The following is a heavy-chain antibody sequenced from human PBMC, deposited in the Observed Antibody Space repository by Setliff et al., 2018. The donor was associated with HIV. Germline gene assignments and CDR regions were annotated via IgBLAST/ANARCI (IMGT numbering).Heavy chain of an antibody. CDR1: GFTFSSYS. Sequence: PGGSLRLSCAASGFTFSSYSMNWVRQAPGKGLEWVSSISSGSSYIYYAESVKGRFTISRDNAKNSLYLQMNSLRAEDTAVYYCARAGVYYDSSGYCIDYWGQGTLVTVS. D-gene: IGHD3-22*01. CDR2: ISSGSSYI. J-gene: IGHJ4*02. V-gene: IGHV3-21*01. CDR3: ARAGVYYDSSGYCIDY.